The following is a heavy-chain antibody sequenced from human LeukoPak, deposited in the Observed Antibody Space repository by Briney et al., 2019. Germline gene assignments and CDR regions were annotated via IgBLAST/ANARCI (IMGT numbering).Heavy chain of an antibody. V-gene: IGHV3-11*05. J-gene: IGHJ4*02. CDR2: ISSSSSYT. CDR3: ARETTNTGFDY. Sequence: AGSLTLSCAASGFTFSDYYMSWIRQAPGKGLEWVSYISSSSSYTNYADSVKGRFTISRDNAKNSLYLQMNSLRAEDTAVYYCARETTNTGFDYWGQGTLVTVSS. CDR1: GFTFSDYY. D-gene: IGHD2-8*01.